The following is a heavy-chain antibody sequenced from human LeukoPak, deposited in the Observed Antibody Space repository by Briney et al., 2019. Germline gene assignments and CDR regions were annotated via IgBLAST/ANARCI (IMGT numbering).Heavy chain of an antibody. D-gene: IGHD3-9*01. CDR1: GYTFTSYG. CDR2: ISAYNGNT. CDR3: ARGPLLRYFDWLSPRSYYGMDV. J-gene: IGHJ6*02. Sequence: VKVSCKASGYTFTSYGISWVRQAPGQGLEWMGWISAYNGNTNYAQKLQGRVTMTTDTSTSTAYMELRSLRSDDTAVYYCARGPLLRYFDWLSPRSYYGMDVWGQGTTVTVSS. V-gene: IGHV1-18*01.